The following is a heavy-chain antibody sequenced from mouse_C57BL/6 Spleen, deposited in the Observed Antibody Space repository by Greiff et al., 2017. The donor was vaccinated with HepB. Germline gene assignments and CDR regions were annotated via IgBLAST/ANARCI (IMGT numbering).Heavy chain of an antibody. V-gene: IGHV1-50*01. CDR2: IDPSDSYT. CDR1: GYTFTSYW. D-gene: IGHD2-5*01. Sequence: VQLQQPGAELVKPGASVKLSCKASGYTFTSYWMQWVKQRPGQGLEWIGEIDPSDSYTNYNQKFKGKATLTVDTSSSTAYMQLSILTSEDSAVYYCARMGLVTSVDYWGQGTSVTVSS. J-gene: IGHJ4*01. CDR3: ARMGLVTSVDY.